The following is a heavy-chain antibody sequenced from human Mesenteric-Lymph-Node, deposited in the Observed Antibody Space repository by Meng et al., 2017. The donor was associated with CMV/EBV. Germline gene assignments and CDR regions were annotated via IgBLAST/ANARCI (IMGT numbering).Heavy chain of an antibody. J-gene: IGHJ6*02. CDR2: IKYDGSEK. CDR3: TRDDFWTSYPRYGMDV. D-gene: IGHD3/OR15-3a*01. CDR1: GFPFSDYY. V-gene: IGHV3-7*03. Sequence: GESLKISCATSGFPFSDYYMSWVRQAPGKGLEWVANIKYDGSEKYYVDSVKGRFTISRDNAKNSLYLQMNSLRAEDTALYYCTRDDFWTSYPRYGMDVWGQGTTVTVSS.